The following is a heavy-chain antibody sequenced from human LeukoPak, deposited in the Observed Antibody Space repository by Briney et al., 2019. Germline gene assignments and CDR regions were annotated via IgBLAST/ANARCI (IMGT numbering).Heavy chain of an antibody. J-gene: IGHJ4*02. D-gene: IGHD1-26*01. CDR3: ARGTDWDPRYFDC. Sequence: PSETLSLTCSVSRRSVNNYYWSWIRQSPGKGLEWIGYIHSSGNTNYSPSLNSRLSISVDTSRNQFSLRLRSENATDTAVYYCARGTDWDPRYFDCWGQGTLVAVS. CDR2: IHSSGNT. V-gene: IGHV4-59*02. CDR1: RRSVNNYY.